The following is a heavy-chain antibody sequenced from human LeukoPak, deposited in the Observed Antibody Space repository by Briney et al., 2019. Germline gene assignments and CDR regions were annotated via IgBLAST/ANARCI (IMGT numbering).Heavy chain of an antibody. CDR1: GFTFSSYA. D-gene: IGHD4-17*01. CDR3: AKVGTTVTTYYYYYMDV. Sequence: GGSLRLSCAASGFTFSSYAMSWVRQAPGKGLEWVSPISGSGDSTYYADSVKGRFTISRDNSKNTLYLQMNSLRAEDTALYYCAKVGTTVTTYYYYYMDVWGKGTTVTVSS. CDR2: ISGSGDST. V-gene: IGHV3-23*01. J-gene: IGHJ6*03.